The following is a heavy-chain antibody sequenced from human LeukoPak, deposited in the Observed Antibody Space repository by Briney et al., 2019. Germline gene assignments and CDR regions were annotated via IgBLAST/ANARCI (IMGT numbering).Heavy chain of an antibody. CDR2: ISGSGGST. D-gene: IGHD3-16*01. J-gene: IGHJ6*02. CDR3: AKDLGVHRPPYYYYYGMDV. CDR1: GFTFSSYA. Sequence: GGSLRLSCAASGFTFSSYAMSWVRQAPGKGLEWVSAISGSGGSTYYADSVKGRFTISRDNSKNTLYLQMNSLRAEDTAVYYCAKDLGVHRPPYYYYYGMDVWGQGTTVTVSS. V-gene: IGHV3-23*01.